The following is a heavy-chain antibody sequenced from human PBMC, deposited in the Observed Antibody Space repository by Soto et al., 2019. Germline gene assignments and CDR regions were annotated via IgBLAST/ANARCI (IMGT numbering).Heavy chain of an antibody. CDR2: ISYDGSNK. V-gene: IGHV3-30*18. Sequence: LRLSCAASGFTFSSYGMHWVRQAPGKGLEWVAVISYDGSNKYYADSVKGRFTISRDNSKNTLYLQMNSLRAEDTAVYYCAKDPDTAMVTYYFDYWGQGTLVTVYS. CDR3: AKDPDTAMVTYYFDY. J-gene: IGHJ4*02. CDR1: GFTFSSYG. D-gene: IGHD5-18*01.